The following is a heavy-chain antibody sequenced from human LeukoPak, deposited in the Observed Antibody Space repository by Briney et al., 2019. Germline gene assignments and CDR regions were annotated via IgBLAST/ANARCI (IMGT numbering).Heavy chain of an antibody. V-gene: IGHV4-39*01. CDR3: ASQTRHCSGGSCYGGWFDP. CDR1: GGSMSSASYY. J-gene: IGHJ5*02. D-gene: IGHD2-15*01. Sequence: SETLSLTCTVSGGSMSSASYYWGWIRQPPGKGLEWIGNMYYSGSTYYNPSLKSRVTISVGTSKNQFSLKLSSVTAADTAVYYCASQTRHCSGGSCYGGWFDPWGQGTLATVSS. CDR2: MYYSGST.